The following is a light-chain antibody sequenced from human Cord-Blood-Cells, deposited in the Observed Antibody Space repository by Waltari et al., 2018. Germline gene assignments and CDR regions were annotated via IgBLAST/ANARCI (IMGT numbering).Light chain of an antibody. V-gene: IGLV2-23*01. Sequence: QSALTQPASVSGSPGQSITISCTGTSSDVGSYHLVSWYQQHPGKAPKLMIYEGSKRPSGVSNRFPGSKSGNTASLTISGLQAEDEADYYCCSYAGSNVVFGGGTKLTVL. CDR2: EGS. CDR3: CSYAGSNVV. J-gene: IGLJ2*01. CDR1: SSDVGSYHL.